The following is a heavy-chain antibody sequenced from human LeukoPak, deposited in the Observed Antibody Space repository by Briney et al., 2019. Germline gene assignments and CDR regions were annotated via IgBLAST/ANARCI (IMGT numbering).Heavy chain of an antibody. CDR3: ARARTHPEYYYDSSGYYYGGTDY. V-gene: IGHV4-34*09. Sequence: SETLSLTCAVYGGSFSGYYWSWIRQPPGKGLEWIGEINHSGSTNYNPSLKSRVTISVDTSKNQFSLKLSSVTAADTAVYYCARARTHPEYYYDSSGYYYGGTDYWGQGTLVTVSS. J-gene: IGHJ4*02. CDR2: INHSGST. CDR1: GGSFSGYY. D-gene: IGHD3-22*01.